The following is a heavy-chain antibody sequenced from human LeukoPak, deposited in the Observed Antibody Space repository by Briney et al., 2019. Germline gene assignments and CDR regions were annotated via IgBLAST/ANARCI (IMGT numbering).Heavy chain of an antibody. CDR1: GGSFSGYY. CDR2: INHSGST. D-gene: IGHD6-13*01. CDR3: ARIPASGERARLFDP. Sequence: SETLSLTCAVYGGSFSGYYWSWIRQPPGKGLEWIGEINHSGSTNYNPSLKSRVTISVDTSKNQFSLKLSSVTAADTAVYYCARIPASGERARLFDPWGLGTLVTVSS. V-gene: IGHV4-34*01. J-gene: IGHJ5*02.